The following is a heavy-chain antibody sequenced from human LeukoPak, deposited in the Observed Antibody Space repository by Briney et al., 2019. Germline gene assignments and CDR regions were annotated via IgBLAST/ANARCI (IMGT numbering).Heavy chain of an antibody. CDR3: ARETQDCAFDI. CDR2: IYTSGTT. Sequence: PSQTLSLTCTVSGGSISSGSYYWSWIRQPAGKGLEWIGRIYTSGTTHYNPSLKSRVTISVDTSKNQFSLKLSSVTAADTAVFYCARETQDCAFDIWGQGTMVTVSS. V-gene: IGHV4-61*02. J-gene: IGHJ3*02. CDR1: GGSISSGSYY. D-gene: IGHD3/OR15-3a*01.